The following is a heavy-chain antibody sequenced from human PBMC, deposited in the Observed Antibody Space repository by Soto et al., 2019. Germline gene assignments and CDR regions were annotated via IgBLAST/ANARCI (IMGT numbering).Heavy chain of an antibody. Sequence: PGGSLRLSCAASGFTFSSYSMNWVRQAPGKGLEWISSISSSSSYIYYADSLKGRFTISRDNAKNSLYLQMNSLRAEDTAVYYCATPLYYDSNPMDYWGQGTLITVSS. CDR1: GFTFSSYS. CDR3: ATPLYYDSNPMDY. CDR2: ISSSSSYI. J-gene: IGHJ4*02. V-gene: IGHV3-21*01. D-gene: IGHD3-22*01.